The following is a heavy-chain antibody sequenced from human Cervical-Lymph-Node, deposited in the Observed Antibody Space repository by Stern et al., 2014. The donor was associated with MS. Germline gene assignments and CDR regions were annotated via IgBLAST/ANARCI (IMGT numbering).Heavy chain of an antibody. D-gene: IGHD1-1*01. J-gene: IGHJ4*02. V-gene: IGHV3-53*01. CDR2: ITNVGST. Sequence: VQLVESGVGVIQPGGSLRLSCTASGFTVSRDYMTWVRQAPGKGLEWVSLITNVGSTFYTDSVKGRFTISRDDSKNTVYLHMTSLRAEDTAMYYCARDTSSPERSDWWGQGTLVTVSS. CDR3: ARDTSSPERSDW. CDR1: GFTVSRDY.